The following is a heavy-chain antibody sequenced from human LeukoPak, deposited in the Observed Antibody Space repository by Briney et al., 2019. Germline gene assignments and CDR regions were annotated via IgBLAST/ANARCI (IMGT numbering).Heavy chain of an antibody. Sequence: GALRLSCAVSGLTFSTYWMSWVRQAPGQGLEWVANVKHDGSEKYYVDSVKGRFTISRDNSKNTLYLQMNSLRAEDTAVYYCAGRGYSSSWTLYYYYGMDVWGQGTTVTVSS. J-gene: IGHJ6*02. CDR1: GLTFSTYW. D-gene: IGHD6-13*01. V-gene: IGHV3-7*03. CDR3: AGRGYSSSWTLYYYYGMDV. CDR2: VKHDGSEK.